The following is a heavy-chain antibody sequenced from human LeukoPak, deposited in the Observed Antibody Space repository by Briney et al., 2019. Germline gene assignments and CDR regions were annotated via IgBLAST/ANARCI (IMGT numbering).Heavy chain of an antibody. CDR2: ISGSGGST. CDR1: GFTFSSYA. Sequence: GGSLRLSCAASGFTFSSYAMSWVRQAPGKGPEWVSAISGSGGSTYYADSVKGRFTISRDNSKNTLYLQMNSLRAEDTAVYYCAKDPGGSRPYYYFDYWGQGTLVTVSS. J-gene: IGHJ4*02. V-gene: IGHV3-23*01. CDR3: AKDPGGSRPYYYFDY. D-gene: IGHD1-26*01.